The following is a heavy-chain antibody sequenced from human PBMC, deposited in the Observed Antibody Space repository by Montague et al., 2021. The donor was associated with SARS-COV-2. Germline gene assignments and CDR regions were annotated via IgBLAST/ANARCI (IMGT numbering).Heavy chain of an antibody. CDR3: VHYASGSYYFHY. D-gene: IGHD3-10*01. V-gene: IGHV2-5*02. Sequence: PALVKPTQTLTLTCTFSGFSITTSTMGVGWIRQLPGKALEWLALIYWGDEKRFRPSLKSRLTITKDTFKDQVVLRMTNMDPVDTATYYCVHYASGSYYFHYWGQGTLVTVSS. CDR2: IYWGDEK. J-gene: IGHJ4*02. CDR1: GFSITTSTMG.